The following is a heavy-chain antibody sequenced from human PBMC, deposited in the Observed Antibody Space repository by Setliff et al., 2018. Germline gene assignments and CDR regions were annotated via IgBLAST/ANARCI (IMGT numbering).Heavy chain of an antibody. Sequence: PGGSLRLSCAASGFTFSNAWMSWVRQAPGKGLEWVGRIKSKTDGGTTDYAAPVKGRFTISRDDSKNTLYLQMNSLKTEDTAVYYCRVEQSIAVAGNSVDYWGQGTLVTVSS. D-gene: IGHD6-19*01. CDR2: IKSKTDGGTT. J-gene: IGHJ4*02. V-gene: IGHV3-15*01. CDR3: RVEQSIAVAGNSVDY. CDR1: GFTFSNAW.